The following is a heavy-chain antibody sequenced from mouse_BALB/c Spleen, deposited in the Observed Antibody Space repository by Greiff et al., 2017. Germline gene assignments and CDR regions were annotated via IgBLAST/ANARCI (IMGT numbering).Heavy chain of an antibody. CDR2: IYPGDGDT. D-gene: IGHD3-3*01. CDR1: GYEFSSYW. V-gene: IGHV1-80*01. J-gene: IGHJ2*01. CDR3: ARWLGGGDDFDY. Sequence: QVQLQQSGAELVRPGSSVKISCKASGYEFSSYWMNWVKQRPGQGLEWIGQIYPGDGDTNYNGKFKGKATLTADKSSSTAYMQLSSLTSEDSAVYFCARWLGGGDDFDYWGQGTTLTVSS.